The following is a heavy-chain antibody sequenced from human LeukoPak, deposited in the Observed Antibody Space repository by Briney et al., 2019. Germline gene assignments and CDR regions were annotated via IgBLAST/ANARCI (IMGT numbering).Heavy chain of an antibody. Sequence: GSSVKVSCKASGGTFSSYAISWVRQAPGQGLEWMGRIIPIFGIANYAQKFQGRVTITADKSMSTAYMELSSLRSEDTAVYYCARIWEVGWYAYWGQGTLVTVSS. CDR3: ARIWEVGWYAY. J-gene: IGHJ4*02. D-gene: IGHD6-19*01. CDR1: GGTFSSYA. CDR2: IIPIFGIA. V-gene: IGHV1-69*04.